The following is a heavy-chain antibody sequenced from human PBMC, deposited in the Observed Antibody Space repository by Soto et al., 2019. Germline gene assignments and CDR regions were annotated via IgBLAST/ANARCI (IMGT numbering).Heavy chain of an antibody. D-gene: IGHD3-22*01. CDR2: IVVGSGNT. V-gene: IGHV1-58*01. J-gene: IGHJ3*02. Sequence: ASVKVSCKASGFTFTSSAVQWVRQARGQRLEWIGWIVVGSGNTNYAQKFQERVTITRDMSTSTAYMELSSLRSEDTAVYYCARALLYYYDSSGSAGAFDIWGQGTMVTVSS. CDR3: ARALLYYYDSSGSAGAFDI. CDR1: GFTFTSSA.